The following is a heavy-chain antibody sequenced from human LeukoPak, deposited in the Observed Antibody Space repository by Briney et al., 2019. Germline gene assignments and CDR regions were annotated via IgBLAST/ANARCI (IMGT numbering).Heavy chain of an antibody. CDR3: AKTRSIDEEYFDY. J-gene: IGHJ4*02. CDR1: GFTFSNYW. CDR2: INSDGINT. V-gene: IGHV3-74*01. Sequence: GGSLRLSCAASGFTFSNYWMHWVRQAPGKGLVWVSRINSDGINTSYADSVKGRFTISRDNAENSLYLQMNSLRIEDTAFYYCAKTRSIDEEYFDYWGQGTLVTVSP. D-gene: IGHD4-23*01.